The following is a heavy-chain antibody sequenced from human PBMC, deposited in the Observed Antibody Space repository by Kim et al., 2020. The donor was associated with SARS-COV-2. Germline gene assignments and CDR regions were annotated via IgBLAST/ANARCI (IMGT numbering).Heavy chain of an antibody. D-gene: IGHD1-26*01. CDR2: ISYDGSNK. CDR1: GFTFRNYG. CDR3: ATLRFSGSYYADY. V-gene: IGHV3-33*05. Sequence: GGSLRLSCIASGFTFRNYGMHWVRQAPGKGLEWVTIISYDGSNKYYRDSVKGRFTISRDNSKNTLYLQMNSLRTDDTAVYSCATLRFSGSYYADYWGQGT. J-gene: IGHJ4*02.